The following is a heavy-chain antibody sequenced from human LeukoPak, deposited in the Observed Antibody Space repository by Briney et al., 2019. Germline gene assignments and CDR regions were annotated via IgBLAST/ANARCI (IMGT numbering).Heavy chain of an antibody. CDR3: ARGGVYYDFWSGYCFDY. Sequence: GGSLRLSCAASGFTFSSYAMHWVRQAPGKGLEWVAVISYDGSNKYYADFVEGRFTTSRDNSKNTLYLQMNSLRAEDTAVYYCARGGVYYDFWSGYCFDYWGQGTLVTVSS. CDR1: GFTFSSYA. D-gene: IGHD3-3*01. J-gene: IGHJ4*02. V-gene: IGHV3-30*04. CDR2: ISYDGSNK.